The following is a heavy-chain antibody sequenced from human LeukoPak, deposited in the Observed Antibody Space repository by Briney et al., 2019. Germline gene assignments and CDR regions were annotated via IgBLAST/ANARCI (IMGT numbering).Heavy chain of an antibody. CDR2: IYYSGST. CDR1: GGSISSYY. CDR3: ARLDCSGGSCFRYYFDY. V-gene: IGHV4-59*01. D-gene: IGHD2-15*01. J-gene: IGHJ4*02. Sequence: PSETLSLTCTVSGGSISSYYWSWIRQPPGKGLERIGYIYYSGSTNYNPSLKSRVTISVDTSKNQFSLKLSSVTAADTAVYYCARLDCSGGSCFRYYFDYWGQGTLVTVSS.